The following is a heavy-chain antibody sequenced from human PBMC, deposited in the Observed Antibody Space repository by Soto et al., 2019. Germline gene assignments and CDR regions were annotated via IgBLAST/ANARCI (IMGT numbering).Heavy chain of an antibody. CDR3: ARYGDYGDY. CDR1: GGSISSGGYS. V-gene: IGHV4-61*08. J-gene: IGHJ4*02. CDR2: IYYSGST. Sequence: SETLSLTCAVSGGSISSGGYSWSWIRQPPGKGLEWIGYIYYSGSTNYNPSLKSRVTISVDTSKNQFSLKLSSVTAADTAVYYCARYGDYGDYWGQGTLVTVSS. D-gene: IGHD4-17*01.